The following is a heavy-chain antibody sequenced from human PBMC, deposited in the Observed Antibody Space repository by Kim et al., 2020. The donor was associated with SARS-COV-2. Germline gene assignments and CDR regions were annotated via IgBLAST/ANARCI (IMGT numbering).Heavy chain of an antibody. D-gene: IGHD1-26*01. CDR3: ARDPSGSSSDAFDI. J-gene: IGHJ3*02. V-gene: IGHV3-21*06. CDR1: GFIFSDYS. CDR2: ISSSSSYI. Sequence: GGSLRLSCAASGFIFSDYSMTWVRQAPGKGLEWVSSISSSSSYIYYADSVKGRFTISRDNAKNSLSLQMNSLRAEDTAVYYCARDPSGSSSDAFDIWGQGTLVTVSS.